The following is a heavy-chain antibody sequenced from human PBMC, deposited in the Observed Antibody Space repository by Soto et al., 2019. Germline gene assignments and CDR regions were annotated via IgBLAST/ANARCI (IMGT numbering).Heavy chain of an antibody. CDR3: ASSDEVLLWFGETRFDY. CDR1: GFTFSSYW. CDR2: IKQDGSEK. J-gene: IGHJ4*02. Sequence: GGSLRLSCAASGFTFSSYWMSWVRQAPGKGLEWVANIKQDGSEKYYVDSVKGRFTISRDNAKNSLYLQMNSLRAEDTAVYYCASSDEVLLWFGETRFDYWGQGTLVTVSS. D-gene: IGHD3-10*01. V-gene: IGHV3-7*01.